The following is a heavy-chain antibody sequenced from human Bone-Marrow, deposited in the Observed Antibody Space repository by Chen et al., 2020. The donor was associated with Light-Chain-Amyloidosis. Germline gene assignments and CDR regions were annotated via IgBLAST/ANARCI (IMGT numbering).Heavy chain of an antibody. V-gene: IGHV3-23*01. D-gene: IGHD5-18*01. J-gene: IGHJ4*02. CDR3: AKDMKREGYTYNPSDY. CDR1: GFTFSSYA. Sequence: EVQLLESGGGLVQPGGSLRLSCAASGFTFSSYAMTWVRQAPGNGLEWVSGISGRGGNTYYTDSVKGRFTLSRDNSKNTLYLQMSSLRAEDTAIYYCAKDMKREGYTYNPSDYWGQGTLVTVSS. CDR2: ISGRGGNT.